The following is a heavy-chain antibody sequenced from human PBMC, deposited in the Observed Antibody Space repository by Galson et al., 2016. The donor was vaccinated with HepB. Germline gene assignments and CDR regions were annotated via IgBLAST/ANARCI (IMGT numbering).Heavy chain of an antibody. Sequence: SVKVSCKASGYTVTNYGISWVRQAPGQGLEWMGWISAYNGNTNYEQKFQGRVTMTTDTSASTAYMELRSLRSDDTAVYYCARGGTEDSRGYYVHNFDYWGQGTLVTVSS. V-gene: IGHV1-18*04. J-gene: IGHJ4*02. D-gene: IGHD3-22*01. CDR3: ARGGTEDSRGYYVHNFDY. CDR2: ISAYNGNT. CDR1: GYTVTNYG.